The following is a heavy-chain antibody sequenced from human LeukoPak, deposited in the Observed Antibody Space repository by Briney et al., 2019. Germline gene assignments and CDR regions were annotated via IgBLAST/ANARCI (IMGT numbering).Heavy chain of an antibody. D-gene: IGHD6-13*01. Sequence: GGSLRLSCAASGFTFSSYGMHWVRQAPGKGLEWVAFIRYDGSNKYYADSVKGRFTISRDNSKNTLYPQMNSLRAEDTAVYYCARDTAAAGTNDYWGQGTLVTVSS. J-gene: IGHJ4*02. CDR3: ARDTAAAGTNDY. CDR2: IRYDGSNK. V-gene: IGHV3-30*02. CDR1: GFTFSSYG.